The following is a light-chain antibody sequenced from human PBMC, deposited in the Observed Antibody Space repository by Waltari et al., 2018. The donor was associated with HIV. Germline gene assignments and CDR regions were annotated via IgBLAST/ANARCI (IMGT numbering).Light chain of an antibody. J-gene: IGLJ2*01. Sequence: SVLTQPPSASGTPGQRVTISCSGGSSNIGSNSVHWYQQLPGTAPRLLLYSTNQRPSRVPDRFSGSNSGTSASLAISGLQSEDEADYYCATWDDTLNGVIFGGGTKLTVL. CDR2: STN. CDR1: SSNIGSNS. V-gene: IGLV1-44*01. CDR3: ATWDDTLNGVI.